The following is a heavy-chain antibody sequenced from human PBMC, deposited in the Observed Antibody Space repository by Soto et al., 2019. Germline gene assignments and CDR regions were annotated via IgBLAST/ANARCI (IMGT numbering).Heavy chain of an antibody. Sequence: GGSLRLSCAASGFTFSSYAMSWVRQAPGKGLEWVSAISGSGGSTYYADSVKGRFTISRDNSKNTLYLQMNSLRAEDTAVYYCARYIAARPSGMGVWGQGTTVTVSS. J-gene: IGHJ6*02. CDR1: GFTFSSYA. D-gene: IGHD6-6*01. CDR3: ARYIAARPSGMGV. V-gene: IGHV3-23*01. CDR2: ISGSGGST.